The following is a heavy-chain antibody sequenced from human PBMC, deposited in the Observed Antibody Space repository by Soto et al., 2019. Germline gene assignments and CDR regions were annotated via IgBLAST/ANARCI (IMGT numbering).Heavy chain of an antibody. J-gene: IGHJ3*01. Sequence: PSQTLSLTCAISGDSVSSNSAAWNWIRQSPSRGLEWLGRTYYRSKWFNDYAVSVEGRITINPDTFKNQFSLQLNSLTPEDTGVYYCSRVYAFDVRGHDTMVTVS. CDR2: TYYRSKWFN. CDR3: SRVYAFDV. CDR1: GDSVSSNSAA. V-gene: IGHV6-1*01.